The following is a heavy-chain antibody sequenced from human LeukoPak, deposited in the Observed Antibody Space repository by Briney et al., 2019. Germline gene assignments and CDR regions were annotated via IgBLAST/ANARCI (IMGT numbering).Heavy chain of an antibody. CDR2: IIPIFGIA. V-gene: IGHV1-69*04. CDR3: ARAAVAGTAHPGFDHLGY. D-gene: IGHD6-19*01. J-gene: IGHJ4*02. CDR1: GGTFSSYA. Sequence: SVKVSCKASGGTFSSYAISWVRQAPGQGLEWMGRIIPIFGIANYAQKSQGRVTITADKSTSTAYMELSGLRSEDTAVYYCARAAVAGTAHPGFDHLGYWGQGTLVTVSS.